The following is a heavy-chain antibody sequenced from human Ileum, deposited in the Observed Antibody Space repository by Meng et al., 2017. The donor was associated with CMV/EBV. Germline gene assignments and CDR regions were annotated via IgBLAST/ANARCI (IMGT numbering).Heavy chain of an antibody. CDR2: IYRGDDK. D-gene: IGHD1-26*01. Sequence: QITLKESRPTLVQPTQTLTLTCSFSGFSPSTSGEGVGWIRQPPGKALEWLALIYRGDDKRYSPSLNSRLTIAKDTSKNEVVLTLTNMGPIDTGTYYCAHFVGGYYPSRPDYWGQGTLVTVSS. CDR3: AHFVGGYYPSRPDY. V-gene: IGHV2-5*02. J-gene: IGHJ4*02. CDR1: GFSPSTSGEG.